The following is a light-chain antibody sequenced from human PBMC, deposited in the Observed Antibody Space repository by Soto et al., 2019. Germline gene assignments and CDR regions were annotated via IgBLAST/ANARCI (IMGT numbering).Light chain of an antibody. CDR2: DAS. CDR1: QSVGSNN. CDR3: QQYANSIT. J-gene: IGKJ5*01. Sequence: EIVLTQSPGTQSLSPGETATLSCRACQSVGSNNLAWYHQKPGQTPRLLIYDASSRATGIPDRFSGSGSGTDFTLTISRLEPEDFAVYYCQQYANSITFGQGTRLEIE. V-gene: IGKV3-20*01.